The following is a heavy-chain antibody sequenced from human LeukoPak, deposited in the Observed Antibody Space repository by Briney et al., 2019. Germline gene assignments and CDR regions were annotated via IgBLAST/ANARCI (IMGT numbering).Heavy chain of an antibody. CDR2: ISSSSSYI. V-gene: IGHV3-21*01. CDR3: ARSLANAFDI. CDR1: GVSISSSN. J-gene: IGHJ3*02. Sequence: PSETLSLTCAVSGVSISSSNWWSWVRQAPGKGLEWVSSISSSSSYIYYADSVKGRFTISRDNAKNSLYLQMNSLRAEDTAVYYCARSLANAFDIWGQGTMVTVSS.